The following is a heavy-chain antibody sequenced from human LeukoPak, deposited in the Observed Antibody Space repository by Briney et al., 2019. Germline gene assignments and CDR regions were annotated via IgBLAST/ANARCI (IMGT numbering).Heavy chain of an antibody. CDR1: GFTFSSYW. V-gene: IGHV3-7*05. J-gene: IGHJ4*02. CDR2: IKQDGSEK. CDR3: ARGRLWFGELYPDY. D-gene: IGHD3-10*01. Sequence: PGGSLRLSCAASGFTFSSYWMSWVRQAPGKGLEWVANIKQDGSEKYYVDSVKGRFTISRDNAKNSLYLQMNSLRAEDTAVYYCARGRLWFGELYPDYWGQGTLVTVSS.